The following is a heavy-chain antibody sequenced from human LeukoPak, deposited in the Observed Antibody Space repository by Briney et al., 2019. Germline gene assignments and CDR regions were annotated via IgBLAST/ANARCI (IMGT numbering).Heavy chain of an antibody. J-gene: IGHJ4*02. V-gene: IGHV1-69*13. D-gene: IGHD2-15*01. CDR3: ARAAEPYCSGGSCFFTEDC. CDR2: IIPIFGTA. CDR1: GGTFSSYA. Sequence: ASVKVSCKASGGTFSSYAISWVPQAPGQGLEWMGGIIPIFGTANYAQKFQGRVTITSDESTSTAYMALSSLRSEDTAVYYCARAAEPYCSGGSCFFTEDCWGQGTLVTVSS.